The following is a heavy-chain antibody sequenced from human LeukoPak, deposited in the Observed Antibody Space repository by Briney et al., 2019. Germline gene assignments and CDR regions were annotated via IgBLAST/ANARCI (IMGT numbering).Heavy chain of an antibody. Sequence: ASVKVSCKTSGYTFSIYGINWVRQAPGQGLEWMGWISGYNGDTNYAQKLQGRVAMTTDTSTSTAYMELRSLRSDDTAVYYCANMLIQSVAGNDAFDIWGQGTMVTVSS. CDR1: GYTFSIYG. J-gene: IGHJ3*02. V-gene: IGHV1-18*01. CDR2: ISGYNGDT. D-gene: IGHD6-19*01. CDR3: ANMLIQSVAGNDAFDI.